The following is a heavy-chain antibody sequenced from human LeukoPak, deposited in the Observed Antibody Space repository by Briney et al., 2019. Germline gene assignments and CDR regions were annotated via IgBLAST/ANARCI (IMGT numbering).Heavy chain of an antibody. CDR3: AKADSSSWYNMLFDY. CDR1: GFTFSGYE. Sequence: GGSLRLSCLVSGFTFSGYEMNWVRQAPGKGLEWLSYISTTGSTIYYADSAKGRFTISRDNSKNSLYLQMNSLRAEDTAVYYCAKADSSSWYNMLFDYWGQGTLVNVSS. CDR2: ISTTGSTI. J-gene: IGHJ4*02. V-gene: IGHV3-48*03. D-gene: IGHD6-13*01.